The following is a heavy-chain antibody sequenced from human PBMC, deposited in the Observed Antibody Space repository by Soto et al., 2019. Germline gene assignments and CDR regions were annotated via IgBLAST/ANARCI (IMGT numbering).Heavy chain of an antibody. D-gene: IGHD2-15*01. CDR2: INSDGNST. V-gene: IGHV3-74*01. CDR3: ARDFEGFCSGGRCYSNYYFDS. J-gene: IGHJ4*02. CDR1: GFTFSSYW. Sequence: SGGSLRLCCAASGFTFSSYWMHGVRQAPGKGLVWVSRINSDGNSTIYADSVKGRFTISRDNAKNTLYLQMNSLRAEDTAVYYCARDFEGFCSGGRCYSNYYFDSWGQGTQVTVSS.